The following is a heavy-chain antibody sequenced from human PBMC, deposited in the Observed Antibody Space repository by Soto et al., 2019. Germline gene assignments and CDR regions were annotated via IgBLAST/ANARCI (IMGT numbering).Heavy chain of an antibody. V-gene: IGHV4-59*01. CDR1: GGSISSYY. D-gene: IGHD7-27*01. Sequence: PSETLSLTCTVSGGSISSYYWSWIRQPPGKGLEWIGYIYYSGSTNYNPSLKSRVTISVDTSKNQLFLKLSSATAADTAVYYCARGGLNWGLFYWGKGALVTVSS. J-gene: IGHJ4*02. CDR2: IYYSGST. CDR3: ARGGLNWGLFY.